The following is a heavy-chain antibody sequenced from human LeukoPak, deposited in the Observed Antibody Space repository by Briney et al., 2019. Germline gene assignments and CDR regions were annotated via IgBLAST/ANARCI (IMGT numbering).Heavy chain of an antibody. Sequence: GGSLRLSCAASGFTFSDFYMNWVRQAPGKGLEWVSHISSSGGSKYYADSVKGRFTIYRDNAKPSLYQQMNSLRAEDTAVYYCARHHSSGAFFDLWGQGSLVTVSS. CDR3: ARHHSSGAFFDL. CDR1: GFTFSDFY. J-gene: IGHJ4*02. V-gene: IGHV3-11*04. CDR2: ISSSGGSK. D-gene: IGHD4-11*01.